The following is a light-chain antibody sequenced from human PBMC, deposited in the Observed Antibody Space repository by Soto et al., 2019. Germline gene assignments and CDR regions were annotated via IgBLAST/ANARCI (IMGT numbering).Light chain of an antibody. V-gene: IGLV2-14*01. CDR1: SGDVGGYYY. CDR3: ATWDGSLPAEV. CDR2: EVS. Sequence: QSALTQPASVSGSPGQSITISCTGTSGDVGGYYYVSWYQQLPGKAPKLMISEVSNRPSGVSNRFSGSKSGNTASLTISGLQAEDEADYYCATWDGSLPAEVFGGGTKVTVL. J-gene: IGLJ2*01.